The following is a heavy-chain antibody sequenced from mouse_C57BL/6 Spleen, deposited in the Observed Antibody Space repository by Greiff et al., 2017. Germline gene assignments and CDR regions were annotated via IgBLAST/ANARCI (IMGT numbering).Heavy chain of an antibody. V-gene: IGHV3-6*01. Sequence: EVKLQESGPGLVKPSQSLSLTCSVTGYSITSGYYWNWIRQFPGNKLEWMGYISYDGSNNYNPSLKNRISITRDTSKNQFFLKLNSVTTEDTATYYCAREDYDYGGYWGQGTTLTVSS. J-gene: IGHJ2*01. D-gene: IGHD2-4*01. CDR2: ISYDGSN. CDR1: GYSITSGYY. CDR3: AREDYDYGGY.